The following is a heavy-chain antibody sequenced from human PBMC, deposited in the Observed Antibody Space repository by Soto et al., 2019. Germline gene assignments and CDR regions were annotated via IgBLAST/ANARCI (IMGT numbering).Heavy chain of an antibody. CDR2: IYYSGST. D-gene: IGHD4-17*01. Sequence: SETLSLTCTVSGGSISSGGYYWSWIRQHPGKGLEWIGYIYYSGSTYYNPSLKSRVTISVDTSKNQFSLKLSSVTAADTAVYYCARELPTTVRYGNYFDYWGQGTLVTVSS. V-gene: IGHV4-31*03. J-gene: IGHJ4*02. CDR3: ARELPTTVRYGNYFDY. CDR1: GGSISSGGYY.